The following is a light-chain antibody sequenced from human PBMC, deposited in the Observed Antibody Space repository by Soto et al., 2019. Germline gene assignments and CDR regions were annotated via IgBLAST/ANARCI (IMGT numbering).Light chain of an antibody. Sequence: DIQMTQSPSTLSASVGDRVTITCRASQSISSWLAWYQQKPGKAPKLLIYKASNLESGVPSRFSGSGSGTEFSLTISSLQPDDFATYYCQQINRTFGQGTKVEIK. CDR1: QSISSW. V-gene: IGKV1-5*03. CDR3: QQINRT. J-gene: IGKJ1*01. CDR2: KAS.